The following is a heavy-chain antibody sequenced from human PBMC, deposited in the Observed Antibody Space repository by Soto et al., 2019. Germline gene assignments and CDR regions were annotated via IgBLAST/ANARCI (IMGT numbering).Heavy chain of an antibody. J-gene: IGHJ4*02. CDR2: IGIGSSTK. V-gene: IGHV3-48*01. Sequence: GGSLRLSCAASGFTFRNYGMNWVRQAPGKGLEWVSYIGIGSSTKYYAESVKGRFTISRDNAKNSLYLQMNSLRAEDTVVYYCAKVSLRGYSSHENYFDYWGQGTLVTVSS. D-gene: IGHD5-18*01. CDR1: GFTFRNYG. CDR3: AKVSLRGYSSHENYFDY.